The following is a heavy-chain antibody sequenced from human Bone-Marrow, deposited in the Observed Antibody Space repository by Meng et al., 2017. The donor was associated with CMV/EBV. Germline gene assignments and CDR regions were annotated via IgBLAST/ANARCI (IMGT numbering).Heavy chain of an antibody. CDR3: ARGGGGDWGLETDAFVI. D-gene: IGHD2-21*01. V-gene: IGHV3-21*01. CDR2: ISSSSSYI. Sequence: GESLKISCAASGFTFSSYSMNWVRQAPGKGLEWVSSISSSSSYIYYADSVKGRFTISRDNAKNSLYLQMNSLRAEDTAVYYCARGGGGDWGLETDAFVIWGQGTMVTVSS. J-gene: IGHJ3*02. CDR1: GFTFSSYS.